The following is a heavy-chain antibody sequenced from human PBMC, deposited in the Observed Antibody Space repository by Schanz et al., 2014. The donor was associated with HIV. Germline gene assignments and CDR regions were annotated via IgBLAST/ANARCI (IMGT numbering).Heavy chain of an antibody. V-gene: IGHV3-66*01. D-gene: IGHD1-1*01. Sequence: EVQQVLESGGGLVQPGGSLRLSCAASGFAVSSNFLNWVRQTPGKGLEWVSFTSSDGTTYYADSVKGRFTISRDDSKNTLYLQMNSLRAEDTAVYYCARDVFTRDWYKIGDYWGQGVLVTVSS. CDR3: ARDVFTRDWYKIGDY. CDR2: TSSDGTT. J-gene: IGHJ4*02. CDR1: GFAVSSNF.